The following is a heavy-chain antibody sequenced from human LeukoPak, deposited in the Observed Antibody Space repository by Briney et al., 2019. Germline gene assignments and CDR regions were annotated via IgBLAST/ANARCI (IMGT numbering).Heavy chain of an antibody. CDR3: ARGDSSGWSR. CDR1: GGSISSGGYY. J-gene: IGHJ4*02. V-gene: IGHV4-61*08. D-gene: IGHD6-19*01. Sequence: SETLSLTCTVSGGSISSGGYYWSWIRQHPGKGLEWIGYIYYSGSTNYNPSLKSRVTISVDTSKNQFSLKLSSVTAADTAVYYCARGDSSGWSRWGQGTLVTVSS. CDR2: IYYSGST.